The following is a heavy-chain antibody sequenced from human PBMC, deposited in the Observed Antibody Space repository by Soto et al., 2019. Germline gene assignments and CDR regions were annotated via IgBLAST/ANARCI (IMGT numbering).Heavy chain of an antibody. V-gene: IGHV4-4*02. CDR2: IYHSGST. CDR3: ARSNSGNYNEVFDY. J-gene: IGHJ4*02. CDR1: GGSISSSNW. Sequence: QVQMQASGPGLVKPSGTLSLTCAVSGGSISSSNWWSWVRQPPGKGLEWIGEIYHSGSTNYNPSLKSRVTISVYNSKNPFSLKLSSVTAADTALYYFARSNSGNYNEVFDYWGQGTLVSISS. D-gene: IGHD1-26*01.